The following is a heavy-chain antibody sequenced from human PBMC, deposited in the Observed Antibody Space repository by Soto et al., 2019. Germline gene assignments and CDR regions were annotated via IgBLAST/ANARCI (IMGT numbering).Heavy chain of an antibody. Sequence: PSETLSLTCNMSGDSYSSSTYSWIWIRQPPGKALQWIGFIYQSGVTSYNPSLASRVSISLDRSNNQCSLKLKSVTAADTAVYFCAGMPYTSGLRFDPWGPGTLVTVSS. CDR1: GDSYSSSTYS. J-gene: IGHJ5*02. CDR2: IYQSGVT. V-gene: IGHV4-30-2*01. D-gene: IGHD6-19*01. CDR3: AGMPYTSGLRFDP.